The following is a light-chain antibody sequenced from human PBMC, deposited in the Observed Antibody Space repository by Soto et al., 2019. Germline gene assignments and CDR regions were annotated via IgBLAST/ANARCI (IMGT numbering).Light chain of an antibody. V-gene: IGKV1-33*01. CDR2: DAS. Sequence: DIQMTQSPSSLSASVGDRVTITCQASHDISNYLNWYQQKPGKAPKLLIYDASNLETGVPSRFSGSGSGTDFTFTISSLRPEDIATYYCQQYDNLLALTFGGGTKVEIK. CDR3: QQYDNLLALT. CDR1: HDISNY. J-gene: IGKJ4*01.